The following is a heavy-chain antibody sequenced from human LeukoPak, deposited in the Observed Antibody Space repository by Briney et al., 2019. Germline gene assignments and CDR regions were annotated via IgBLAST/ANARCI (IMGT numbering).Heavy chain of an antibody. V-gene: IGHV3-30*04. CDR1: GFTFSTYA. CDR3: ARDGDYINYYYYGVDV. CDR2: VSNDGSDT. D-gene: IGHD4-11*01. Sequence: PGGSLRLSCAASGFTFSTYAMHWVRQAPGRGLEWVTFVSNDGSDTYYADSVKGRFSVSRDNSKNTLYLRMYSLRVEDTAVYYCARDGDYINYYYYGVDVWGKGTTVTISS. J-gene: IGHJ6*04.